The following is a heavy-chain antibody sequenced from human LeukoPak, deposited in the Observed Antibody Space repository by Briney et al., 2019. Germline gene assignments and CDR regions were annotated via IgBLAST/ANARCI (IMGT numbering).Heavy chain of an antibody. D-gene: IGHD1-26*01. Sequence: PGGSLRLSCAASKLAISTYGMHWVRQAPDKGLEWLAFIRYDDIYTEYADSVKGRSTITRDNSQNMLYLQMDNLRPEDTAVYYCARDSETYYSYSYLDVWGSGTTVTVSS. V-gene: IGHV3-30*02. CDR2: IRYDDIYT. CDR3: ARDSETYYSYSYLDV. CDR1: KLAISTYG. J-gene: IGHJ6*03.